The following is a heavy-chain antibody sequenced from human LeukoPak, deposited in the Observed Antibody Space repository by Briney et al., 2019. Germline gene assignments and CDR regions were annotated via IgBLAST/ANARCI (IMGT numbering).Heavy chain of an antibody. CDR1: GYTFTSYG. CDR3: ARGPGGYDYYYYYGMDV. CDR2: MNPNSGNT. D-gene: IGHD5-12*01. V-gene: IGHV1-8*02. Sequence: ASVKVSCKASGYTFTSYGISWVRQATGQGLEWMGWMNPNSGNTGYAQKFQGRVTMTRNTSISTAYMELSSLRSEDTAVYYCARGPGGYDYYYYYGMDVWGQGTTVTVSS. J-gene: IGHJ6*02.